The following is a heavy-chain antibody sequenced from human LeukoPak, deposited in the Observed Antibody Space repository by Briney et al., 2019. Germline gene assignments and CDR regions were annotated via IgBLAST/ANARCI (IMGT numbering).Heavy chain of an antibody. D-gene: IGHD5-18*01. CDR2: IYYSGST. CDR1: GGSISSYY. J-gene: IGHJ4*02. CDR3: ARDRRDTSMVWDY. Sequence: PSETLSLTCTVSGGSISSYYWSWIRQPPGKGLEWIGYIYYSGSTNYNPSLKSRVTISVDTSKNQFSLKLSSVTAADTAVYYCARDRRDTSMVWDYWGRGTLVTVSS. V-gene: IGHV4-59*01.